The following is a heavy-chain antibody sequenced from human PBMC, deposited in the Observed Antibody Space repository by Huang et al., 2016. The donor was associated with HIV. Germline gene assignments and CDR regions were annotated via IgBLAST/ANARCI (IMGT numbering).Heavy chain of an antibody. D-gene: IGHD3-22*01. CDR2: IYYSGST. CDR1: GGSITSSSYY. V-gene: IGHV4-39*01. J-gene: IGHJ3*02. Sequence: QLQLQGSGPGLVKPSETLSLTCTVSGGSITSSSYYWGWIRQPPGKGLEWVGSIYYSGSTDSNPSLQSRVTVSVDTSKNQFSLKLSSVTAADTAVYYCARHFSYCDSSGYTPWDTFDIWGQGTMVTVSS. CDR3: ARHFSYCDSSGYTPWDTFDI.